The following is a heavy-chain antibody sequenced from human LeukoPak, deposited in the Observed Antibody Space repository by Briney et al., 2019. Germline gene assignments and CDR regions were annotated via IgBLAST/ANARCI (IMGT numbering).Heavy chain of an antibody. Sequence: SETLSLTCTVSGGSISSGDYYWNWVRQPPGKGLEWIGYIHYTGKNFYNPSLKSRITMSVDTSKSQFSLKLSSVTAADTAVYYGAKWHERQLAFDSWGQGSLVTVSS. J-gene: IGHJ4*02. D-gene: IGHD1-1*01. CDR1: GGSISSGDYY. V-gene: IGHV4-61*08. CDR2: IHYTGKN. CDR3: AKWHERQLAFDS.